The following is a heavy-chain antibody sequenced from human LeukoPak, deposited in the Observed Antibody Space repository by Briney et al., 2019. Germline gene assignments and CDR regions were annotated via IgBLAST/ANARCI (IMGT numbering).Heavy chain of an antibody. V-gene: IGHV3-23*01. CDR3: AKCQSPYYTGSGTSSPFDF. CDR2: ISGSGDST. Sequence: GGSLRLSCAASGFTFSSYAMSWVRQAPGKGLEWVSAISGSGDSTFYADSVKGRFTIFRDNSKNMLYLQMSSLRADDTAAYYCAKCQSPYYTGSGTSSPFDFWGQGTLVTVSS. J-gene: IGHJ4*02. CDR1: GFTFSSYA. D-gene: IGHD3-10*01.